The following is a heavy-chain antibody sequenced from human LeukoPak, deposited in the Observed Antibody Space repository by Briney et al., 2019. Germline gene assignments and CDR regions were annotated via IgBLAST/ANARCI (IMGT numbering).Heavy chain of an antibody. D-gene: IGHD6-19*01. Sequence: GGSLRLSCGASGFIVSSSYMSWVRRTPGKGLEWVSVLYSGGTTHYGDSVKGRFTISRDNSKNTLFLQMNSLRAEDTAVYYCARGHIAVAGHYGAGPSDYWGQGTLVTVSS. CDR2: LYSGGTT. J-gene: IGHJ4*02. CDR1: GFIVSSSY. CDR3: ARGHIAVAGHYGAGPSDY. V-gene: IGHV3-53*01.